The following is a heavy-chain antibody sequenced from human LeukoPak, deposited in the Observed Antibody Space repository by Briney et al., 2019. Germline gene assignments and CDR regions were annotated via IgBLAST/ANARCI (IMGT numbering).Heavy chain of an antibody. D-gene: IGHD5-18*01. CDR2: ISWNSGSI. CDR1: GFTFDDYA. Sequence: PGGSLRLSCAASGFTFDDYAMHWVRQAPGKGLEWVSGISWNSGSIGYADSVKGRFTISRDNAKSSLYLQMNSLRAEDTALYYCAKDMGIQPTGDAFDIWGQGTMVTVSS. V-gene: IGHV3-9*01. J-gene: IGHJ3*02. CDR3: AKDMGIQPTGDAFDI.